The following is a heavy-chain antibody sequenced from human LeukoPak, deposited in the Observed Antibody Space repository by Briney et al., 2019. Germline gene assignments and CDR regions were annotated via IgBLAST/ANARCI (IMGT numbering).Heavy chain of an antibody. Sequence: PSETLSLTCAVSGGSISSGGYYWTWIRQPPGQGLEWIAYIHSNGYTNYNPSLRSRVTISVDPSKNQFSLTVTPVTAADTAIYYCAQRQGPMSGTYDYFDPWGQGALVTVSS. CDR3: AQRQGPMSGTYDYFDP. CDR2: IHSNGYT. V-gene: IGHV4-61*08. CDR1: GGSISSGGYY. J-gene: IGHJ5*02. D-gene: IGHD1-26*01.